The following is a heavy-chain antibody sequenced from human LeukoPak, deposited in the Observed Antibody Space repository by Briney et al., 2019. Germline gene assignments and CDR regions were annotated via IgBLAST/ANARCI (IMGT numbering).Heavy chain of an antibody. Sequence: RAGGSLRLSCTVSGFTLSSYEMSWIRQAPGKGLEWVSSIDYDGGSGHYADSVKGRFTISRDNAKNSLYLQMNSLRAEDTAVYYCARDVIPFDPWGQGTLVTVSS. CDR3: ARDVIPFDP. CDR1: GFTLSSYE. J-gene: IGHJ5*02. CDR2: IDYDGGSG. D-gene: IGHD2/OR15-2a*01. V-gene: IGHV3-20*04.